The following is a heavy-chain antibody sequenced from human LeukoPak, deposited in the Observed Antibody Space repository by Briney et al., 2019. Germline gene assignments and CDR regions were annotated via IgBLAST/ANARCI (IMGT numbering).Heavy chain of an antibody. J-gene: IGHJ6*02. CDR2: MNPNSGKT. V-gene: IGHV1-8*01. D-gene: IGHD2-8*01. Sequence: ASVKVSCKASGYTFTSYDINWVRQATGQGLEWMGWMNPNSGKTGYAQKFQGGVTMTRNTSISTAYMELSSLRSEDTAVYYCARGLCSSWRNGVCSYYYGMDVWGQGTTVTVSS. CDR3: ARGLCSSWRNGVCSYYYGMDV. CDR1: GYTFTSYD.